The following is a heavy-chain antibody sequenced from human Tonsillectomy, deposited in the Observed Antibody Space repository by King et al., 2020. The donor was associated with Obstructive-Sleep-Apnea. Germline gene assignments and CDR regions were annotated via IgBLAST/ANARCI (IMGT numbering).Heavy chain of an antibody. D-gene: IGHD6-19*01. CDR1: GYSFTSYW. V-gene: IGHV5-51*01. J-gene: IGHJ4*02. CDR3: ARHPVWYSSGWSY. CDR2: IYPGDSDT. Sequence: VQLVESGAEVKKPGESLKISCKGSGYSFTSYWIGWVRQMPGRGLEWMGIIYPGDSDTRNSPSFQGKVTSSADKSISTASLQWSSLMASDTAMYYCARHPVWYSSGWSYGGRGTRVTASS.